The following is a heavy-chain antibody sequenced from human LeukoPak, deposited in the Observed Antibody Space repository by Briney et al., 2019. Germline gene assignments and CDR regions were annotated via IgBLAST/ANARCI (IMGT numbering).Heavy chain of an antibody. V-gene: IGHV1-69*04. CDR1: GGTFSSYA. CDR2: IIPIFGIA. D-gene: IGHD3-22*01. J-gene: IGHJ4*02. Sequence: SVKVSCKASGGTFSSYAISWVRQAPGQGLEWMGRIIPIFGIANYAQKFQGRVTITADKSTSTAYMELSSLRSEDTAVYYCARDSYYDSSGYFPYYWGQGTLDTVSS. CDR3: ARDSYYDSSGYFPYY.